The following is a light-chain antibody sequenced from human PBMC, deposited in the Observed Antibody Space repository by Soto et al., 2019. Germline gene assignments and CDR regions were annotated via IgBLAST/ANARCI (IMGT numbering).Light chain of an antibody. Sequence: IQMTQSPSSLSASVGDRVTSTFQASQVISNYLNWFQQKPGTAPRLLIHDASNLEAGVPSRFSGSGSGTDFSFTINSLQPEDIAIYYCQQYDRIPFTFGPGTKV. CDR3: QQYDRIPFT. V-gene: IGKV1-33*01. J-gene: IGKJ3*01. CDR1: QVISNY. CDR2: DAS.